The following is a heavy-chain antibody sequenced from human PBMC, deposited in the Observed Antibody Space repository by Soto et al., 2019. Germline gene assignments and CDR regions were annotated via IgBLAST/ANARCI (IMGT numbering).Heavy chain of an antibody. CDR3: ARGPTP. Sequence: QVQLQESGPGLVKPSETLSLTCTVSGGSITRGGYYWSWIRQHPGKGLEWIGYIYNSVSTYYYPSLKSRVTISVDMSKNQFSLILTYVTAADTAVYYCARGPTPWGQGTLVTVSS. V-gene: IGHV4-31*03. J-gene: IGHJ5*02. CDR2: IYNSVST. CDR1: GGSITRGGYY.